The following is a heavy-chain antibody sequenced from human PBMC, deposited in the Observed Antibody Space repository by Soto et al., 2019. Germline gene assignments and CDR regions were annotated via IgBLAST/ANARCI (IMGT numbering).Heavy chain of an antibody. J-gene: IGHJ4*02. CDR3: ATNYGSGSTHFDY. D-gene: IGHD3-10*01. CDR1: EGTFNSYT. Sequence: QVQLVQSGAEVKKPGSSVKVSCTASEGTFNSYTISWVRQAPGQGLEWLGRVIPILGMANFAQKFQDRVMITADKSTTTAYMVLSSLRSDDTAVYYCATNYGSGSTHFDYWGQGTLVTVSS. V-gene: IGHV1-69*02. CDR2: VIPILGMA.